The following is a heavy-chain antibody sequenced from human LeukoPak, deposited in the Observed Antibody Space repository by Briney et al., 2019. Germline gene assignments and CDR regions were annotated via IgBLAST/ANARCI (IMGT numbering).Heavy chain of an antibody. CDR1: GFTFSNYA. D-gene: IGHD2-2*01. CDR3: AKRCSSTSCPHFYFDY. CDR2: VDISGVT. Sequence: GGSLRLSCAASGFTFSNYAMSWVRQAPGKGLEWVSSVDISGVTYYPDSVEGRFTISRDIAKNTVYLQMNSLRVEDTALYYCAKRCSSTSCPHFYFDYWGQGTLVTVSS. J-gene: IGHJ4*02. V-gene: IGHV3-23*01.